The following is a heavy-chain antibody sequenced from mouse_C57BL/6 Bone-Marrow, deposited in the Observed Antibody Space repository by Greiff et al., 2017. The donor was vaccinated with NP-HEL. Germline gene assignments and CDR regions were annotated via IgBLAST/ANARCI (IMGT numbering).Heavy chain of an antibody. CDR2: IYPGSGNT. Sequence: QVQLQQSGAELVRPGASVKLSCKASGYTFTDYYINWVKQRPGQGLEWIARIYPGSGNTYYNEKFKGKATLTAEKSSSTAYMQLSSLTSEDSAVYFCARLTTHWYFDVWGTGTTVTVSS. V-gene: IGHV1-76*01. CDR1: GYTFTDYY. J-gene: IGHJ1*03. D-gene: IGHD2-13*01. CDR3: ARLTTHWYFDV.